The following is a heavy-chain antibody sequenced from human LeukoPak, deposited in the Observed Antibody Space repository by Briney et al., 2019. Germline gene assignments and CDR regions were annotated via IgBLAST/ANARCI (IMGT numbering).Heavy chain of an antibody. D-gene: IGHD5-12*01. V-gene: IGHV4-61*08. J-gene: IGHJ4*02. CDR3: ARGGYEARSYYFDY. Sequence: SQTLSLTCTVSGGSISSGGYYWSWIRQPPGKGLEWIAYIYYSGNSYYNPSLKSRVTTSVDASKNQFSLELSSVTAADTAVYYCARGGYEARSYYFDYWGQGILVTVSS. CDR1: GGSISSGGYY. CDR2: IYYSGNS.